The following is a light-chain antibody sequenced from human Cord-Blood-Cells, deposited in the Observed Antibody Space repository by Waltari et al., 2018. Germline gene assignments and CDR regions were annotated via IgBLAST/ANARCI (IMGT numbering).Light chain of an antibody. CDR2: CAP. Sequence: DIVMTQSPDSLAVSLGERATINCKSSQSVLYSSNNKNFLAWYQQKPGQPPKLLIYCAPTRESGVPDRFSGSGSGTDFTLTISSLQAEDVAVYYCQQYYSTPYTFGQGTKLEIK. CDR3: QQYYSTPYT. CDR1: QSVLYSSNNKNF. J-gene: IGKJ2*01. V-gene: IGKV4-1*01.